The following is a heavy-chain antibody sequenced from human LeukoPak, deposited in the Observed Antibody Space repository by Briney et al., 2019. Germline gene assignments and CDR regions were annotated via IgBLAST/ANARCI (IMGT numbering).Heavy chain of an antibody. Sequence: GGSLRLSCAASGFTFSSYAMSWVRQAPGKGLEWVSVIYSGGSTYYADSVKGRFTISRDNSKNTLYLQMNSLRAEDTAVYYCARESRPYSSTWADAFDIWGQGTMVTVSS. D-gene: IGHD6-13*01. J-gene: IGHJ3*02. CDR2: IYSGGST. V-gene: IGHV3-53*01. CDR3: ARESRPYSSTWADAFDI. CDR1: GFTFSSYA.